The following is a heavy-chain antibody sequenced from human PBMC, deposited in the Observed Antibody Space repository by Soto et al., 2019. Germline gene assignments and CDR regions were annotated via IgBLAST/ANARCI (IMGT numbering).Heavy chain of an antibody. V-gene: IGHV4-31*03. CDR3: ARAEGSDYGDSRGARFDP. CDR2: IYYSGST. J-gene: IGHJ5*02. Sequence: QVQLQESGPGLVKPSQTLSLTCTVSGGSISSGGYYWSWIRQHPGKGLEWIGYIYYSGSTYYNPSLQSRVTISVDTSKTQFSLKLRSVTAADTAMYYCARAEGSDYGDSRGARFDPWGQGTLVTVSS. CDR1: GGSISSGGYY. D-gene: IGHD4-17*01.